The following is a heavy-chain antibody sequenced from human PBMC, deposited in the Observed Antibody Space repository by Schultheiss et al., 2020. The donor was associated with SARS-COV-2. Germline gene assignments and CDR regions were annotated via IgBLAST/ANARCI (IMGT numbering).Heavy chain of an antibody. D-gene: IGHD1-26*01. Sequence: GGSLRLSCKGSGYSFTSYWIGWVRQMPGKGLEWMGIIYPGDSDPNDSDTIYNPSFQGQVTISADKSISTAYLQWSSLKASDTAMYYCARHTLVGATENGGWFDPWGQGTLVTVSS. CDR1: GYSFTSYW. CDR2: IYPGDSDPNDSDT. CDR3: ARHTLVGATENGGWFDP. V-gene: IGHV5-51*01. J-gene: IGHJ5*02.